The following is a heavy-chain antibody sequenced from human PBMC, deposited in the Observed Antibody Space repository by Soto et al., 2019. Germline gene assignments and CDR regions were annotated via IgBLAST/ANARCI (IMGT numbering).Heavy chain of an antibody. CDR2: INPSGGRT. V-gene: IGHV1-46*01. D-gene: IGHD2-15*01. CDR3: ARGAVLILPPENNWFDP. Sequence: QVQLVQSGAEVKKPGASVKVSCKASGYTFTSYYMHWVRQAPGQGLEWMGIINPSGGRTSYAQKFQGRVTMTRDTSTSTVYMELSSLRSEDTAVYYCARGAVLILPPENNWFDPWGQGTLVTVSS. CDR1: GYTFTSYY. J-gene: IGHJ5*02.